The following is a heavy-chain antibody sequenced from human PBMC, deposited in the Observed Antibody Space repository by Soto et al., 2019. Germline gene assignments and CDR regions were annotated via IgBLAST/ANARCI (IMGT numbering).Heavy chain of an antibody. CDR2: INTNTGNP. V-gene: IGHV7-4-1*01. Sequence: GASVKVSCKASGYTFTSYAMNWVRQAPGQGLEWMGWINTNTGNPTYAQGFTGRFVFSLDTSVSTAYLQICSLKAEDTAVYYCAREIYSNPLWVYYYYGMDVWGQGXTVTVYS. D-gene: IGHD4-4*01. J-gene: IGHJ6*02. CDR3: AREIYSNPLWVYYYYGMDV. CDR1: GYTFTSYA.